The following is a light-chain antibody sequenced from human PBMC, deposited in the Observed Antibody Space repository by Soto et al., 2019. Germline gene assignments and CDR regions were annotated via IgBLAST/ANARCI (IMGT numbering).Light chain of an antibody. V-gene: IGLV3-21*02. CDR3: QVWDSSSDWV. J-gene: IGLJ3*02. CDR2: DDR. CDR1: NIGSKS. Sequence: SYELTQPPSVSVAPGQTARITCGGNNIGSKSVHWYQQKPGQAPVLVVYDDRDRPSGIPERFSGSNSGNTATLTISRVEAGDEADYYCQVWDSSSDWVFGGGTKVTVL.